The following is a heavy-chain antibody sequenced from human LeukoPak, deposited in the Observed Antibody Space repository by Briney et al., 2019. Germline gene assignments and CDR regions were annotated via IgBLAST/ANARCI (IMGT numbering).Heavy chain of an antibody. D-gene: IGHD2-2*01. CDR3: AKDPGYCSSTSCYGEAFDY. J-gene: IGHJ4*02. V-gene: IGHV3-23*01. CDR2: ISGSGGST. CDR1: GFTFSSYA. Sequence: GGSLRLSCAASGFTFSSYAMSWVRQAPGKGLEWVSAISGSGGSTYYADSVKGRFTISRDNSKNTLYLQMNSLRAGDTAVYYCAKDPGYCSSTSCYGEAFDYWGQGTLVTVSS.